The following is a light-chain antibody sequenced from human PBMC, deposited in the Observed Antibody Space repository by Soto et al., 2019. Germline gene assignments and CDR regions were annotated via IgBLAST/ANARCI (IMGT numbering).Light chain of an antibody. CDR1: QSVSSY. V-gene: IGKV3-11*01. Sequence: EIVFTQSPATLSLSPGEKATLSCRASQSVSSYLAWYQQKPGQAPRLLIYGASNRATGIPARFSGSGSGTDFTLTISSLEPEDFAVYYCQQRSNWPPITFGQGTRLEIK. J-gene: IGKJ5*01. CDR3: QQRSNWPPIT. CDR2: GAS.